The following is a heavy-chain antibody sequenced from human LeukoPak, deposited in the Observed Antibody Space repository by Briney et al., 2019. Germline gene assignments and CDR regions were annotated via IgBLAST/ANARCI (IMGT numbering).Heavy chain of an antibody. V-gene: IGHV3-48*03. CDR1: GFTFSSYE. D-gene: IGHD6-13*01. CDR2: ISSSGSTI. Sequence: GGSLRLSCAASGFTFSSYEMNWVRQAPRKGLEWVSDISSSGSTIYYADSVKGRFTISRDNAKNSLYLQMSSLRAEDTAVYYCARDHASSSWYNWFDPWGQGTLVTVSS. CDR3: ARDHASSSWYNWFDP. J-gene: IGHJ5*02.